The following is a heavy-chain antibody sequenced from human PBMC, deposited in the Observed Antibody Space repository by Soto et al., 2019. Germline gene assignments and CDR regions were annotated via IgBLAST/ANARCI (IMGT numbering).Heavy chain of an antibody. J-gene: IGHJ5*02. CDR1: GFTVSLNY. CDR3: SFQSPLAGWLDP. Sequence: EVQLVESGGTLIPPGGSLRLSCAASGFTVSLNYMSWVRLAPGKGLEWVSSVFGGGHTTYADSVKGRFSVSRDNSVNTFYLQMTGLRSDDTAVYYCSFQSPLAGWLDPWGQGTLVTVSS. V-gene: IGHV3-53*01. CDR2: VFGGGHT.